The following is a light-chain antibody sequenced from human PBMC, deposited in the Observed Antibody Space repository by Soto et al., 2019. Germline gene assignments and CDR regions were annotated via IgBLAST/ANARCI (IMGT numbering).Light chain of an antibody. Sequence: DIQMNQSPSSLSASVGDRVTITCRASQGIRNDLGWFEQKPGKAPERLIYSASTLHSGVQSRFSSSVAGTEFTLTISRMQPEDFATYYYLQHNSHPFTCGQGTKLEIK. CDR1: QGIRND. CDR3: LQHNSHPFT. J-gene: IGKJ2*01. V-gene: IGKV1-17*01. CDR2: SAS.